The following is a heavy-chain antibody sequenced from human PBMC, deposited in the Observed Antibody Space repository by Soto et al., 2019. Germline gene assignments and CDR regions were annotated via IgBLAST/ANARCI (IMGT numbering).Heavy chain of an antibody. Sequence: QVQLVQSGAEVKKPGASVKVSCKASVGTFSSYAISWVRQAPGQGLEWMGGIIPIFGTANYAQKFQGRVTITADESTSTADMELSSLRSEDTAVYYCVRARGSSSWFFMVGDFDRWGRGTLVTVSS. J-gene: IGHJ2*01. D-gene: IGHD6-13*01. CDR3: VRARGSSSWFFMVGDFDR. CDR2: IIPIFGTA. V-gene: IGHV1-69*01. CDR1: VGTFSSYA.